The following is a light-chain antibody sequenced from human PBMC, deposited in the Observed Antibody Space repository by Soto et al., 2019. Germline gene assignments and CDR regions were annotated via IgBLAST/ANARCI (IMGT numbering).Light chain of an antibody. V-gene: IGLV2-14*01. Sequence: QSALTQPAAVSGSPGQSIAISCTGTSSDVVTYNSVSWYQRYPGKAPKLMIHDVSNRPSGVSDRFSGSKSGNTASLTISGLQSEDEADYYCSSYTSSSSYVFGSGTKVTVL. CDR1: SSDVVTYNS. J-gene: IGLJ1*01. CDR2: DVS. CDR3: SSYTSSSSYV.